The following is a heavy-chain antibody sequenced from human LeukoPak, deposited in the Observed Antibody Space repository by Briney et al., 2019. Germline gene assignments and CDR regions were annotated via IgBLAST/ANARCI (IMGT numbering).Heavy chain of an antibody. V-gene: IGHV3-23*01. CDR1: RFTFISYG. CDR3: ATTHIVIVPAVFDF. Sequence: GGSLRLSCAASRFTFISYGMSWVRQAPGKGLEWVSSISGSGDSTYYADSVKGRFTISRDNSKNTLDLQMSSLRAEDTAVYYCATTHIVIVPAVFDFWGQGTLVTVSS. CDR2: ISGSGDST. D-gene: IGHD2-2*01. J-gene: IGHJ4*02.